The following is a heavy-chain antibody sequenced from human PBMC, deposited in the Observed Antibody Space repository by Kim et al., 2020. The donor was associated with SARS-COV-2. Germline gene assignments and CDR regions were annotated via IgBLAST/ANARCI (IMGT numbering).Heavy chain of an antibody. V-gene: IGHV3-23*01. CDR2: ISGSGGSA. CDR1: GFTFTNYA. CDR3: VKALGSCRSVACNASIDS. D-gene: IGHD2-2*01. Sequence: GGSLRLSCVASGFTFTNYAMSWVRQAPGKGLEWVSGISGSGGSAYYADSVEGRFTLSRDNSKSALDLQMNSLRADDTAIYYCVKALGSCRSVACNASIDSWGQGTLVTVSS. J-gene: IGHJ4*02.